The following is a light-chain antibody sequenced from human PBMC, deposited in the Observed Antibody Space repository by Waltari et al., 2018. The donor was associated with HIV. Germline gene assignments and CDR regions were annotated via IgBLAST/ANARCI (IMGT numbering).Light chain of an antibody. Sequence: QSALTQPASLSGSPGPAITNSCSGTSTHVGSYNLVSWYQHRPGKAPKIMIYEVMKRPSGVSNRFSGSKSGNTASLTVSGLQAEDEADYYCCSYAGTRVFGGGTKLTVL. V-gene: IGLV2-23*02. CDR1: STHVGSYNL. J-gene: IGLJ3*02. CDR2: EVM. CDR3: CSYAGTRV.